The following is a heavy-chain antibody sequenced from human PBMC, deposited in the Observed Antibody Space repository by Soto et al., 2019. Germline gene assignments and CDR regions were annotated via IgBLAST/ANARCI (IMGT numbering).Heavy chain of an antibody. CDR3: ARVMRDTMVRGVKVFGLNWFDP. CDR1: GGSISSYY. J-gene: IGHJ5*02. D-gene: IGHD3-10*01. CDR2: IYYSGST. V-gene: IGHV4-59*01. Sequence: SETLSLTCTVSGGSISSYYWSWIRQPPGKGLEWIGYIYYSGSTNYNPSLKSRVTISVDTSKNQFSLKLSSVTAADTAVYYCARVMRDTMVRGVKVFGLNWFDPWGQGTLVTVSS.